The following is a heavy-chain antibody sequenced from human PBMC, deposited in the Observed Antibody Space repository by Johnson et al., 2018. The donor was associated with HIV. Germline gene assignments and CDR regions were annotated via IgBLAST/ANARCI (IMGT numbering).Heavy chain of an antibody. CDR2: IYSGGST. V-gene: IGHV3-66*03. Sequence: VQLVESGGGLIQPGGSLRLSCAASGFTVSSNYMSWVRQAPGKGLDWVSVIYSGGSTYYADSVKGRFTISRDNSKNTLCLQMNSLRAEDTAVYYCARDSDSLYAFDIWGQGTMVTVSS. CDR1: GFTVSSNY. D-gene: IGHD3-22*01. CDR3: ARDSDSLYAFDI. J-gene: IGHJ3*02.